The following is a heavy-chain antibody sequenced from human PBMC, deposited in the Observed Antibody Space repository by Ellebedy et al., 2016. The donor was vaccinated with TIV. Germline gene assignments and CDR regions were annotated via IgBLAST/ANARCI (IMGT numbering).Heavy chain of an antibody. Sequence: GSLRLXXSASGGSVIRSGPYCTCIRQPPGKGLECIGGLYYRGSTWYNPSLKSRVTISVATSKNHFSLRLRSVTAADTAVYYCATSAAIDAFDIWGQGTVVTVSS. CDR2: LYYRGST. CDR3: ATSAAIDAFDI. CDR1: GGSVIRSGPY. V-gene: IGHV4-39*02. J-gene: IGHJ3*02. D-gene: IGHD6-25*01.